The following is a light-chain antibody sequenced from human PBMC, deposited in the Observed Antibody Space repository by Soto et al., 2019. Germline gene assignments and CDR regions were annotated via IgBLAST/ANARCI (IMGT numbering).Light chain of an antibody. CDR1: QSVSTY. CDR2: DAS. CDR3: QQYGSSSIT. J-gene: IGKJ3*01. Sequence: EIVLTQSPATLSLSPGERANFSCRASQSVSTYLAWYQQKPGQAPRLLIYDASNRASGIPARFSGSGSGTDFTLTISSLEPEDFAVYYCQQYGSSSITFGPGTKVDIK. V-gene: IGKV3-11*01.